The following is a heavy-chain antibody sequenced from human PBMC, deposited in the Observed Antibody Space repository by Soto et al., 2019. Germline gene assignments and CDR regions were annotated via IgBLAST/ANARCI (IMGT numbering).Heavy chain of an antibody. CDR2: IDKSGGDT. CDR1: GFTFTNYL. CDR3: AKNTYGGSWYF. D-gene: IGHD2-15*01. V-gene: IGHV3-23*05. Sequence: EVQLLESGGDLVQPGGSLRLSCAASGFTFTNYLMTWVRQAPGKGLEWVSAIDKSGGDTYYADSVKGGFTISRDNSKNTLYLQMNGLRAEDTGLYCCAKNTYGGSWYFWGQGTLVTVSS. J-gene: IGHJ4*02.